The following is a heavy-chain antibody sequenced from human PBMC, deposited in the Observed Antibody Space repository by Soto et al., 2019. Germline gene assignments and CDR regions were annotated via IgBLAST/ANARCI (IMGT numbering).Heavy chain of an antibody. J-gene: IGHJ4*02. Sequence: VGSLRLSCAASGFTFSSYSMNWVRQAPGKGLEWVSSISSSSSYIYYADSVEGRFTISRDNAKNSLYLQMNSLRAEDTAVYYCAREPWSYYYDSSGYYPFDYWGQGTLVTVSS. V-gene: IGHV3-21*01. CDR3: AREPWSYYYDSSGYYPFDY. D-gene: IGHD3-22*01. CDR1: GFTFSSYS. CDR2: ISSSSSYI.